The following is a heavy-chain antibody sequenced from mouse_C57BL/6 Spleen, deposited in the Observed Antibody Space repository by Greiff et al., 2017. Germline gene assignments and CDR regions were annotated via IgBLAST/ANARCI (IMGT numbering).Heavy chain of an antibody. V-gene: IGHV1-55*01. J-gene: IGHJ2*01. CDR3: ESYGNYRVDY. D-gene: IGHD2-1*01. CDR1: GYTFTSYW. Sequence: QVQLQQPGAELVKPGASVKLSCKASGYTFTSYWMTWVKQRPGQGLEWIGDIYPGSGSTNYNEKFKGKATLTVDTSSSTAYMQLSSLTSEDSAVYACESYGNYRVDYWGQGTTLTVSS. CDR2: IYPGSGST.